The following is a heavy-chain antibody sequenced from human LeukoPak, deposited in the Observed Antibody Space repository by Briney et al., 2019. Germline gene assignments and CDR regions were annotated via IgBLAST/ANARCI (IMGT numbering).Heavy chain of an antibody. CDR3: ANPQSRGYDYLDY. V-gene: IGHV3-30*18. Sequence: PGRSLRLSCAASGFIFRNYGMHWVRQAPGKGLEWVAVISIDGSEKYYADSVKGRFTISRDNSKNTLYLQMNSLRGDDTAVYYCANPQSRGYDYLDYWGQGTLSPSPQ. CDR2: ISIDGSEK. J-gene: IGHJ4*02. D-gene: IGHD5-12*01. CDR1: GFIFRNYG.